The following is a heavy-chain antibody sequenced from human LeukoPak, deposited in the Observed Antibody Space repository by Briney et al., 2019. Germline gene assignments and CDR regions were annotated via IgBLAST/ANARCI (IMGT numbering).Heavy chain of an antibody. J-gene: IGHJ4*02. CDR3: ARGLGDGIVVVTPFDY. Sequence: PGGSLRLSCAASGFTFSSYAMNWVRQAPGKGLEWVAVISYDGSNKYYADSVKGRFTISRDNSKNTLYLQMNSLRAEDTAVYYCARGLGDGIVVVTPFDYWGQGTLVTVSS. CDR1: GFTFSSYA. V-gene: IGHV3-30-3*01. CDR2: ISYDGSNK. D-gene: IGHD3-22*01.